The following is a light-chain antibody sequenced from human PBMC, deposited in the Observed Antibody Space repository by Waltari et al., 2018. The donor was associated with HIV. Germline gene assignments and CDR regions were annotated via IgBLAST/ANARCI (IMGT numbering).Light chain of an antibody. V-gene: IGLV3-21*04. CDR3: QVWDSSNEHVV. J-gene: IGLJ3*02. CDR2: YNS. Sequence: SYVLTPPPSVSVVLGSAATPSCGAWIIGGKCVLWYKQQPGQAPVLVTRYNSDRPSGIPDRISGSNPGHTATLTITRVETGDEYTYYCQVWDSSNEHVVFGGGTELTVL. CDR1: IIGGKC.